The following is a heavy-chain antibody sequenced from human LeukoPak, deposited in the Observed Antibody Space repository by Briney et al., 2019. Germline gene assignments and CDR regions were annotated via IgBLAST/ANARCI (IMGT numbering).Heavy chain of an antibody. CDR2: IIPIFGTA. CDR3: AGYYGSGSSNWFDP. CDR1: GDTFSSYA. V-gene: IGHV1-69*13. J-gene: IGHJ5*02. D-gene: IGHD3-10*01. Sequence: SVKVSCKASGDTFSSYAISWVRQAPGQGLEWMGVIIPIFGTANYAQKFQGRVTMTGDESTSTVYMELSSLRSEDTAVYYCAGYYGSGSSNWFDPWGQGTLVTVSS.